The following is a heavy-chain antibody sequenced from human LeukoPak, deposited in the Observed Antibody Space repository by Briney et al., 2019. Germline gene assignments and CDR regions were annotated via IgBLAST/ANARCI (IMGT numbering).Heavy chain of an antibody. V-gene: IGHV3-11*01. D-gene: IGHD1-26*01. CDR2: ISSSGSTI. CDR1: GFTFSDYY. Sequence: GGSLRLSCAASGFTFSDYYMSWIRQAPGKGLEWVSYISSSGSTIYYADSVKGRFTISRDNAKNSLYLQMNSLRGEDTAVYYCARDRSGSYYFDAFDIWGQGTMVTVSS. J-gene: IGHJ3*02. CDR3: ARDRSGSYYFDAFDI.